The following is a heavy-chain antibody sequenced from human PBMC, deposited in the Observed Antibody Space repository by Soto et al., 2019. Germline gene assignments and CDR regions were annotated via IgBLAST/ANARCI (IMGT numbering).Heavy chain of an antibody. CDR3: TADSSSSSACANDY. D-gene: IGHD6-19*01. CDR2: IMRKTDGGAT. CDR1: GFTFSDTW. Sequence: EVQLVESGGGLVKPGGSLRLSCAASGFTFSDTWMNWVRQAPGKGLEWVARIMRKTDGGATGYAAPVKGRFTISRDDSKSTVLLQMDSLQTEDTAVYYCTADSSSSSACANDYWGQGTLGTVSS. J-gene: IGHJ4*02. V-gene: IGHV3-15*07.